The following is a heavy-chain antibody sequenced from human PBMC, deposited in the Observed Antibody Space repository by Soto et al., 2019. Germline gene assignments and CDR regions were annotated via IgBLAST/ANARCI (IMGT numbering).Heavy chain of an antibody. CDR1: GYTFTGYY. CDR3: ARSVSFVTPRPDY. Sequence: QVQLVQSGAEVKKPGASVRVSCKASGYTFTGYYMHWVRQAPGQGLECMGWINPNNGDTNYAQKLQGRVTMTRDTSTSTAYLEVSRLRSDDTAMYYCARSVSFVTPRPDYWGQGTLVTVSS. D-gene: IGHD6-6*01. J-gene: IGHJ4*02. CDR2: INPNNGDT. V-gene: IGHV1-2*02.